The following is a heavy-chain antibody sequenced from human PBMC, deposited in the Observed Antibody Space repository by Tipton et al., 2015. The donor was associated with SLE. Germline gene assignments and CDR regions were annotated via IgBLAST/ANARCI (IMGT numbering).Heavy chain of an antibody. J-gene: IGHJ5*02. CDR3: ARGLFYVGGGYNWFDP. CDR1: GGSFSGYY. V-gene: IGHV4-34*01. Sequence: LVQPSETLSLTCAVYGGSFSGYYWSWIRQPPGKGLEWIGEINHSGSTNYNPSLKSRVTISVDTSKNQFSLKLSSVTAADTAVYYCARGLFYVGGGYNWFDPWGQGTLVTVSS. D-gene: IGHD2/OR15-2a*01. CDR2: INHSGST.